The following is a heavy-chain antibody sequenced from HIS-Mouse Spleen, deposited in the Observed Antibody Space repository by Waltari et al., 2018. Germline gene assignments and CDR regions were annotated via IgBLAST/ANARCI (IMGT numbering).Heavy chain of an antibody. CDR2: IHYSGST. Sequence: QLQLQDSGPGLVKPSETLSLTCTVSGGSISSSSYYWAWIRQPPGKGLEWFGSIHYSGSTYSNPSLKRRVTISVDTSKNQFSLKLSSVTAADTAVYYCAREIPYSSSWYDWYFDLWGRGTLVTVSS. J-gene: IGHJ2*01. CDR3: AREIPYSSSWYDWYFDL. D-gene: IGHD6-13*01. CDR1: GGSISSSSYY. V-gene: IGHV4-39*07.